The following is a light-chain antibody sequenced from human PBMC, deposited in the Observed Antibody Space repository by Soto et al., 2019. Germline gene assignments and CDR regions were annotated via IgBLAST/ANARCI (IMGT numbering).Light chain of an antibody. CDR3: MQALQTPWT. J-gene: IGKJ1*01. V-gene: IGKV2-28*01. Sequence: DIVMTQSPLSLPVTPGEPASISCRSSQSLLHSNGYNYLDWYLQKPGQSPQLLIFLVSNRASGVPDRFRGSGSGTDFTLKISRVEAEDVGVYYCMQALQTPWTFGQGTKVEIK. CDR1: QSLLHSNGYNY. CDR2: LVS.